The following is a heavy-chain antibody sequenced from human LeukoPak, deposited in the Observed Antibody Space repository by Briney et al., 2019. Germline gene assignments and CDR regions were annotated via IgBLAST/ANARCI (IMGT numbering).Heavy chain of an antibody. CDR1: GFTLRSYE. J-gene: IGHJ4*02. Sequence: GGSLRLSCAASGFTLRSYEMNWVRQAPGKGLEWVSYISSSGRNTSYADSVKGRFTISRDNTKNSLSLQMNSLRAEDTALYYCARDKSYGDSEDYWGQGTLVTVSS. CDR3: ARDKSYGDSEDY. CDR2: ISSSGRNT. D-gene: IGHD4-17*01. V-gene: IGHV3-48*03.